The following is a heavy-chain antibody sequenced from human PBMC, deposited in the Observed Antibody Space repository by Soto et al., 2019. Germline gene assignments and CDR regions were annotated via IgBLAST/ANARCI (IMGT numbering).Heavy chain of an antibody. J-gene: IGHJ4*02. Sequence: GGSLRLSCAASGFTFSSYGMHWVRQAPGKGLEWVAVIWYDGSNKYYADSVKGRFTISRDNSKNTLYLQMNSLRAEDTAVYYCARAPNPRVTIFGVVILDYFDYWGQGTLVTVSS. D-gene: IGHD3-3*01. CDR1: GFTFSSYG. V-gene: IGHV3-33*01. CDR2: IWYDGSNK. CDR3: ARAPNPRVTIFGVVILDYFDY.